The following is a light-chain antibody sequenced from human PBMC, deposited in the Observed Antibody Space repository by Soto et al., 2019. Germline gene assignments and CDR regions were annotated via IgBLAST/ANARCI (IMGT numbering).Light chain of an antibody. Sequence: EIVLTQSPGTLSLSPGERATLSCRASQSVGNNYLAWYQQKPGQAPRLLIYGASSRATGIPDRFRGSGSGTDFTLTISRLEPEDFAVYYCQQYGNSLPLTFGGGTKVEIK. CDR1: QSVGNNY. CDR2: GAS. V-gene: IGKV3-20*01. CDR3: QQYGNSLPLT. J-gene: IGKJ4*01.